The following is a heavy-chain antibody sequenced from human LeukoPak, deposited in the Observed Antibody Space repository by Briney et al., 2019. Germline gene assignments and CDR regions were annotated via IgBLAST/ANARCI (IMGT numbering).Heavy chain of an antibody. Sequence: PSQTLSLTCTVSGGSISSGGYHWSWIRQHPGKGLEWIGYIYYSGSTYYNPSLKSRVTISVDTSKNQFSLKLSSVTAADTAVYYCARDYYGSGSPVYWGQGTLVTVSS. CDR3: ARDYYGSGSPVY. V-gene: IGHV4-31*03. CDR1: GGSISSGGYH. CDR2: IYYSGST. J-gene: IGHJ4*02. D-gene: IGHD3-10*01.